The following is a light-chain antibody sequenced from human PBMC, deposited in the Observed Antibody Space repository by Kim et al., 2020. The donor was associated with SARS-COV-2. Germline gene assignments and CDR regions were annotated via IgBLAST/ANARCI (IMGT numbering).Light chain of an antibody. Sequence: QSVLTHPASASGPPGQRVTISCSGSNSNIGTNAVNWYHQLPGTAPKLLIYTNNQRVSGVPDRISGSKSGTSASLAISELQSEDEAVYYCGTWDDSLNAVVFGGGTQLTVL. CDR3: GTWDDSLNAVV. CDR2: TNN. V-gene: IGLV1-44*01. CDR1: NSNIGTNA. J-gene: IGLJ2*01.